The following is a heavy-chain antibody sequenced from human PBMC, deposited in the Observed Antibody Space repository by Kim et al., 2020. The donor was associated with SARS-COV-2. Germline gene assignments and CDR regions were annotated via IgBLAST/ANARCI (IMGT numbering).Heavy chain of an antibody. CDR1: GGSFSGYY. CDR3: ARAGLVRSEGKWFDP. J-gene: IGHJ5*02. Sequence: SETLSLTCAVYGGSFSGYYWSWIRQPPGKGLEWIGEINHSGSTNYNPSLKSRVTISVDTSKNQFSLKLSSVTAADTAVYYCARAGLVRSEGKWFDPWGQGTLVTVSS. V-gene: IGHV4-34*01. CDR2: INHSGST. D-gene: IGHD2-15*01.